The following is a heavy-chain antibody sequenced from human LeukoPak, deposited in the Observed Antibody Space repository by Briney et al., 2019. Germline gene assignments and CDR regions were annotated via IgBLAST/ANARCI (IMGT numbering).Heavy chain of an antibody. Sequence: PGGSLRLSCAASGFTFSSYAMSWVRQAPGKGLEWVSAISGSGGSTYYADSVKGRFTISRDNSKNTLYLQMNSLRAEDTAVYYCARDRSGSYYKAYYWGQGTLVTVSS. D-gene: IGHD3-10*01. V-gene: IGHV3-23*01. CDR1: GFTFSSYA. CDR2: ISGSGGST. CDR3: ARDRSGSYYKAYY. J-gene: IGHJ4*02.